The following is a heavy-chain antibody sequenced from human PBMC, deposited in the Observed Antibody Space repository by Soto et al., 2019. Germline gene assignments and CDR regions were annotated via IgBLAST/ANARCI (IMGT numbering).Heavy chain of an antibody. V-gene: IGHV3-30-3*01. J-gene: IGHJ4*02. CDR3: ARESGSSWGPTWDFDS. CDR2: ISYDGSKK. CDR1: GFTFTTYS. Sequence: GGSLRLSCAASGFTFTTYSMHWVRQAPGKGLEWVAIISYDGSKKYYADSVKGRFTISRDNSKNTLYLQMNSLRDEDTAVYYCARESGSSWGPTWDFDSWGQGTLVTVSS. D-gene: IGHD6-13*01.